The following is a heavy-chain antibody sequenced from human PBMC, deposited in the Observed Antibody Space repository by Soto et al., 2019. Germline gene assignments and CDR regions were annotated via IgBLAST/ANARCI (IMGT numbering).Heavy chain of an antibody. Sequence: PSETLSLTCTVSGGSISGYYWSWIRQPPGKGLEWIGYIYYSGSINYNPSLKSRVSISVDTSKNQFSLKLSSVTAADTAFYYCARWTYGYFRHFDFWGQGTLVTVSS. CDR2: IYYSGSI. CDR1: GGSISGYY. CDR3: ARWTYGYFRHFDF. D-gene: IGHD5-18*01. J-gene: IGHJ4*02. V-gene: IGHV4-59*01.